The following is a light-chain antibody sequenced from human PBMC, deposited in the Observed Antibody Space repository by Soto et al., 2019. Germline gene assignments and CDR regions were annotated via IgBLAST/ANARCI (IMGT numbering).Light chain of an antibody. CDR2: GAS. Sequence: EIVMTQSPATLSVSPGERATLSCRASQSISSTLAWYQQKPGQARRLLIYGASTRATGIPARFSGSGSGTEFTLTISSLQSEDFAVYYCQQYNNWPRTFGQGTKLEIK. J-gene: IGKJ2*01. CDR1: QSISST. CDR3: QQYNNWPRT. V-gene: IGKV3-15*01.